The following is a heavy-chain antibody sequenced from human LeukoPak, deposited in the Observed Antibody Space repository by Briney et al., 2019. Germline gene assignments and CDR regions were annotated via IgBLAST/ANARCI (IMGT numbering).Heavy chain of an antibody. CDR3: ARDSDYMDY. CDR1: GFTFDDYA. J-gene: IGHJ4*02. V-gene: IGHV3-74*01. D-gene: IGHD3-10*01. CDR2: INSDGSST. Sequence: GRSLRLSCAASGFTFDDYAMHWVRQAPGKGLVWVSRINSDGSSTSYADSVKGRFTISRDNAKNTLYLQMNSLRAEDTAVYYCARDSDYMDYWGQGTLVTVSS.